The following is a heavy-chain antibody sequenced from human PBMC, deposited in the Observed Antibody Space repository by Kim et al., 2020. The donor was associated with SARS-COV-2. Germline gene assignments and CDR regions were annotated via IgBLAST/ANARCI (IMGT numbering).Heavy chain of an antibody. V-gene: IGHV3-30*01. D-gene: IGHD6-13*01. CDR3: ARDTSLTSSYSSSWGYGMDV. Sequence: RFTISRDNSKNTLYLQMNSLRAEDTAVYYCARDTSLTSSYSSSWGYGMDVWGQGTTVTVSS. J-gene: IGHJ6*02.